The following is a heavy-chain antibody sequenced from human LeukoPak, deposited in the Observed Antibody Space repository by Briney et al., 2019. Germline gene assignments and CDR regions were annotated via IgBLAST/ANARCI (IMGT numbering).Heavy chain of an antibody. D-gene: IGHD5-18*01. CDR2: ISSSSSYI. CDR1: GFTFSSYS. Sequence: EGSLRLSCAASGFTFSSYSMNWVRQAPGKGLEWVSSISSSSSYIYYADSVKGRFTISRDNAKNSLYLQMNSLRAEDTAVYYCARRCYSDDAFDIWGQGTMVTVSS. V-gene: IGHV3-21*01. CDR3: ARRCYSDDAFDI. J-gene: IGHJ3*02.